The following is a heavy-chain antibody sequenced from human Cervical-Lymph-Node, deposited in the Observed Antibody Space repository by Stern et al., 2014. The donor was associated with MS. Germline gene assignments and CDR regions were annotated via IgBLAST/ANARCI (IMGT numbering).Heavy chain of an antibody. CDR3: ALSSETSDRWYSLGYDL. J-gene: IGHJ5*02. D-gene: IGHD6-13*01. CDR1: GGTFSKFP. V-gene: IGHV1-69*01. Sequence: HVQLVQSGAEVTKPGSSVKVSCKASGGTFSKFPSSWVRQAPGQGLEWMGGIFPVFGTPTYAQEFRGRLTITADVSTSTVYMELSSLRSDDTAVYYCALSSETSDRWYSLGYDLWGQGTLVTVSS. CDR2: IFPVFGTP.